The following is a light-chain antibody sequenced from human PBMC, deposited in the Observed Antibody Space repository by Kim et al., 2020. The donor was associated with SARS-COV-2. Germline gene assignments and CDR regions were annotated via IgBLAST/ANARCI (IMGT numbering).Light chain of an antibody. CDR2: YDS. CDR1: NIGRKS. CDR3: QVWDSSSDHPL. V-gene: IGLV3-21*04. J-gene: IGLJ1*01. Sequence: PGKTARITCGGNNIGRKSLHWYQQRPGQAPVLVIYYDSDRPSGIPERFSGSNSGNTATLTISRVEAGDEADYYCQVWDSSSDHPLFGTGTKVTVL.